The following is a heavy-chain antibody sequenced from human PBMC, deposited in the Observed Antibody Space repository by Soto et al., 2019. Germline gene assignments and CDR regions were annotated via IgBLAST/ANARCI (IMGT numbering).Heavy chain of an antibody. D-gene: IGHD3-22*01. CDR1: GYSFTSYW. V-gene: IGHV5-51*01. Sequence: GESLKISCKGSGYSFTSYWIGWVRQMPGKGLEWMGIIYPGDSDTRYSPSFQGRVTISADKSISTAYLQWSSLKASDTAMYYCARPPTYHDSSGYFAVVWGQGTPVTVS. CDR3: ARPPTYHDSSGYFAVV. J-gene: IGHJ4*02. CDR2: IYPGDSDT.